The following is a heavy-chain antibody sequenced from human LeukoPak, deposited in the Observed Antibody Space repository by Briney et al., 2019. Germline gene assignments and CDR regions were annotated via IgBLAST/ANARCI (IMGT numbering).Heavy chain of an antibody. J-gene: IGHJ4*02. Sequence: GGSLRLSCAASGFTFSSYAMSWVRQAPGKGLEWVSAISGSGGSTYYADSVKGRFTISRDNSKNTLYLQMNSLRAEDTAVYYCAKTLGPYYDSSGGYFDYWGQGTLVTVSS. CDR2: ISGSGGST. D-gene: IGHD3-22*01. CDR1: GFTFSSYA. CDR3: AKTLGPYYDSSGGYFDY. V-gene: IGHV3-23*01.